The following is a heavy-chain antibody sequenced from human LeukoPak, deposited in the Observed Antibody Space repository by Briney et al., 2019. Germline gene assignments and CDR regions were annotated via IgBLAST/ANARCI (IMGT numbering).Heavy chain of an antibody. V-gene: IGHV3-64*01. J-gene: IGHJ6*03. CDR3: ARAGVVRYVAWLINYYMDV. CDR1: GFTFTNHA. Sequence: GGSLRLSCAASGFTFTNHAMQWVRQAPGKGLEYVSAISGNGGSTYYANSVKGRFTIDRDNSKNTVYLQIGSLRPEDMAVYYCARAGVVRYVAWLINYYMDVWGKGTTVTVSS. CDR2: ISGNGGST. D-gene: IGHD3-9*01.